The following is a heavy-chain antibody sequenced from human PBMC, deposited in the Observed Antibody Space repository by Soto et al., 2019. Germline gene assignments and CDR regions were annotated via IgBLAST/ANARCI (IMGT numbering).Heavy chain of an antibody. V-gene: IGHV1-2*02. J-gene: IGHJ4*02. D-gene: IGHD5-12*01. CDR2: IGPESGAT. CDR1: GYTFTGHY. Sequence: KVSCKASGYTFTGHYIHGVRQAPEQGPEWMGEIGPESGATRYAQKFQGRVTMTRDMSITTVYMELNNLSPDDTAVYYCGRGRSGQIVVFYWGQGTPVTVSS. CDR3: GRGRSGQIVVFY.